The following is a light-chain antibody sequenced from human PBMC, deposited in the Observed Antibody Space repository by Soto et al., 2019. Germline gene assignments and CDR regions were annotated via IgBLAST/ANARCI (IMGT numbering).Light chain of an antibody. J-gene: IGKJ4*01. CDR2: KAS. V-gene: IGKV1-5*03. CDR3: LQYNVYPLT. Sequence: IQMTQSPSTLSASVGDRVTITCRASQNINRWLAWYQQRPGKAPNLLIHKASTLEPGVPSRFSGSASGTEFTLTISSLQPDDFAAYFCLQYNVYPLTFGGGTKV. CDR1: QNINRW.